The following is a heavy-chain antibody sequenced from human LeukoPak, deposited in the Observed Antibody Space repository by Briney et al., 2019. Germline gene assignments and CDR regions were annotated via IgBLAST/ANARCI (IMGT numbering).Heavy chain of an antibody. D-gene: IGHD2-2*01. CDR3: ARYYCGSTDCPGIDY. Sequence: PSETLPLTCTVSGGSISSGVYYWTWVRQPPGEGLEWIGYISYSGTTYSNPSLKTRLTISTDTSKSQFSLMLTSVTAADTAVYYCARYYCGSTDCPGIDYWGQGTLVTVSS. CDR2: ISYSGTT. CDR1: GGSISSGVYY. V-gene: IGHV4-30-4*01. J-gene: IGHJ4*02.